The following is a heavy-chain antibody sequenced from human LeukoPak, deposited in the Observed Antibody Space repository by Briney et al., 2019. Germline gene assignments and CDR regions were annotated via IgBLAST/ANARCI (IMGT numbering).Heavy chain of an antibody. V-gene: IGHV3-7*01. CDR3: AINYYDSSGYYYPFDY. D-gene: IGHD3-22*01. CDR2: IKYGGSEK. J-gene: IGHJ4*02. Sequence: PGGSLRLSCAASGFTFSSYWMSWVRQAPGKGLEWVANIKYGGSEKDYVDSVKGRFTISRDNAKNSLYLQMNSLRAEDTAVYYCAINYYDSSGYYYPFDYWGQGTLVTVSS. CDR1: GFTFSSYW.